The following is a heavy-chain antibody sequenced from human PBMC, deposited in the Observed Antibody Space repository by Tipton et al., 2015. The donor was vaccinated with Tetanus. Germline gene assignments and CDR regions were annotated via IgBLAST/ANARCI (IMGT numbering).Heavy chain of an antibody. CDR2: VYHSGAT. CDR3: ARANNDYPKKGPFDY. D-gene: IGHD5-12*01. CDR1: GSSISRSGHY. V-gene: IGHV4-61*08. Sequence: TLSLTCTVSGSSISRSGHYWTWIRQPPGKEPEWVGYVYHSGATNYHPSLKSRLAISADTSKNQFSLNLRSVSTADTAVYYCARANNDYPKKGPFDYWGQGILVIVSS. J-gene: IGHJ4*02.